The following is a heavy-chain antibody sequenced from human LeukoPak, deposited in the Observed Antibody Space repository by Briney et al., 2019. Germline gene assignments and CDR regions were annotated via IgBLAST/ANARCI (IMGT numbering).Heavy chain of an antibody. CDR3: AKDGGLGYSYGGY. Sequence: GGSLRLSCAASGFTFSSYGMHWVRQAPGKGLEWVAVISYDGSNKYYADSVKGRFTISRDNSKNTLYLQMNSLRAEDTAVYYCAKDGGLGYSYGGYWGQGTLVTVSS. J-gene: IGHJ4*02. CDR1: GFTFSSYG. V-gene: IGHV3-30*18. D-gene: IGHD5-18*01. CDR2: ISYDGSNK.